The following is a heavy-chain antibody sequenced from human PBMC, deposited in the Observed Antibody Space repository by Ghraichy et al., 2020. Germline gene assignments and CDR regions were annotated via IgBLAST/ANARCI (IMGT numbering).Heavy chain of an antibody. D-gene: IGHD3-10*01. CDR2: IYYSGST. J-gene: IGHJ6*02. Sequence: GSLRLSCTVSGGSISSYYWSWIRQPPGKGLEWIGYIYYSGSTNYNPSLKSRVTISVDTSKNQFSLKLSSVTAADTAVYYCARLGGSGSYLYYYYGMDVWGQGTTVTVSS. CDR3: ARLGGSGSYLYYYYGMDV. CDR1: GGSISSYY. V-gene: IGHV4-59*08.